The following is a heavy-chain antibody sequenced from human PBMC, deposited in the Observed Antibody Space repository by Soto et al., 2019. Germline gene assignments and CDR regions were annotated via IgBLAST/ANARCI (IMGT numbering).Heavy chain of an antibody. CDR3: ARDYGGNVFDY. V-gene: IGHV4-34*01. Sequence: QVQLQQWGAGLLKPSETLSLTCAVYGGSFSGYYWSWIRQPPGKGLEWIGKINHSGSTNYNPSLKSRVTISVYTSKNQFSLKLSSVTAADTAVYYCARDYGGNVFDYWGQGTLVTVSS. J-gene: IGHJ4*02. CDR2: INHSGST. D-gene: IGHD4-17*01. CDR1: GGSFSGYY.